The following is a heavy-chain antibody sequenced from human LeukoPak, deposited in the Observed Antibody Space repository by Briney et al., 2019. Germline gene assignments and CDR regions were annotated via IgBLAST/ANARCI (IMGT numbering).Heavy chain of an antibody. CDR1: GGSISSYY. V-gene: IGHV4-59*01. J-gene: IGHJ5*02. D-gene: IGHD3-10*01. CDR3: ARLSDGNTMVRGVISWFDP. Sequence: PSETLSLTCTVSGGSISSYYWSWIRQPPGKGLEWIGYIYYSGSTNYNPSLKSRVTISVDTSKNQFSLKLSSVTAADTAVYYCARLSDGNTMVRGVISWFDPWGQGTLVTVSS. CDR2: IYYSGST.